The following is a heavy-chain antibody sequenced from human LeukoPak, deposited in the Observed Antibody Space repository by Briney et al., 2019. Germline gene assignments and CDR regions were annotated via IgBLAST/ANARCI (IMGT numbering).Heavy chain of an antibody. D-gene: IGHD4-17*01. Sequence: GGSLRLSCAASGFTFSSYSMSWVRQAPGKGLEWVSSISSSTSYIYYADSVKGRFTISRDNAKNSLYLQMNSLRAEDTAVYCCARVRIDYGDFFDYWGQGTLVTVSS. CDR1: GFTFSSYS. V-gene: IGHV3-21*01. J-gene: IGHJ4*02. CDR2: ISSSTSYI. CDR3: ARVRIDYGDFFDY.